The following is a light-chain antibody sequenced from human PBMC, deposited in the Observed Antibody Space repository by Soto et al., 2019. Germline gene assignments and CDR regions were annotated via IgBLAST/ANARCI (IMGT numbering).Light chain of an antibody. CDR2: EAS. J-gene: IGKJ1*01. Sequence: DIQMTQSPSTLSASVGDRVTITCRASQSINTWLAWYQLKPGRAPKLLIYEASTLESGVSSRFSGSGSGAETTLTISLLQHDDFASYYCQQYQSYSQFGQGTRVEIK. CDR3: QQYQSYSQ. CDR1: QSINTW. V-gene: IGKV1-5*03.